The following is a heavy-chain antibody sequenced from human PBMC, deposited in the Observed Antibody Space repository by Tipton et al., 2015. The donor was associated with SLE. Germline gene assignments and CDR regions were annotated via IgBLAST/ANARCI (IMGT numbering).Heavy chain of an antibody. J-gene: IGHJ5*02. V-gene: IGHV1-69*01. CDR2: FIPIFGTI. Sequence: QLVQSGAEVKKPGSSVKVSCKASGGSFSNHAFTWVRQAPGQGLEWMGGFIPIFGTIQYAQKFQGRVTITTDQSTTTSYMDLSSLRSDDTAVYYCARVPTEVDNSGWNWFDPWGQGTLVTVSS. D-gene: IGHD5-12*01. CDR3: ARVPTEVDNSGWNWFDP. CDR1: GGSFSNHA.